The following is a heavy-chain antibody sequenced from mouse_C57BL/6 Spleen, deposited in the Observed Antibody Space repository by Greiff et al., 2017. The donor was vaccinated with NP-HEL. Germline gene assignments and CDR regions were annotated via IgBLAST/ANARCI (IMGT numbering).Heavy chain of an antibody. J-gene: IGHJ1*03. CDR2: IYWDDDK. CDR1: GFSLSTSGMG. Sequence: QVQLKESGPGILQSSQTLSLTCSFSGFSLSTSGMGVSWIRQPSGKGLEWLAHIYWDDDKRYNPSLKSRLTISKDTSRNQVFLKITSVDTADTATYYCARDYGSREWYFDVWCTGTTVTVSS. D-gene: IGHD1-1*01. V-gene: IGHV8-12*01. CDR3: ARDYGSREWYFDV.